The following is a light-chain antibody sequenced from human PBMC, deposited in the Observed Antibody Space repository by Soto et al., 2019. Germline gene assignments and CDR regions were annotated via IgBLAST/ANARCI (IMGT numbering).Light chain of an antibody. CDR2: EVS. Sequence: QSLLTHLPSVFGAPVQSVTISFTATSSDVGSYNRVSWYQQPPGTAPKLMIYEVSNRPSGVPDRFSGSKSGNTASLTISGLQAEDEADYYCSSYTSSSTYVSGTGTKVTVL. CDR3: SSYTSSSTYV. J-gene: IGLJ1*01. V-gene: IGLV2-18*02. CDR1: SSDVGSYNR.